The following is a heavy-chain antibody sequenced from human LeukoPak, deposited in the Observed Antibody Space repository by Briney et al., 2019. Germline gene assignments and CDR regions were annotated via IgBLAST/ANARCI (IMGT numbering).Heavy chain of an antibody. CDR1: GYSISSGYY. D-gene: IGHD6-19*01. V-gene: IGHV4-38-2*02. CDR2: IYHSGST. J-gene: IGHJ3*02. Sequence: SETLSLTCTVSGYSISSGYYWGWIRQPPGKGLEWIGSIYHSGSTYYNPSLKSRVTISVDTSKNQFSLKLSSVTAADTAVYYCARGAVAGPDAFDIWGQGTMVTVSS. CDR3: ARGAVAGPDAFDI.